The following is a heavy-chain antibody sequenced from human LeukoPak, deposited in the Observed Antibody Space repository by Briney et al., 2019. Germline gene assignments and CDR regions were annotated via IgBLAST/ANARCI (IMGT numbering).Heavy chain of an antibody. CDR1: GFTFSSYS. CDR3: AKGGGVLWFGGPDDAFDI. D-gene: IGHD3-10*01. J-gene: IGHJ3*02. CDR2: ISSSSSYI. Sequence: PGGSLRLSCAASGFTFSSYSMNWVRQAPGKGLEWVSSISSSSSYIYYADSVKGRFTISRDNSKNTLYLQMNSLRAEDTAVYYCAKGGGVLWFGGPDDAFDIWGQGTMVTVSS. V-gene: IGHV3-21*04.